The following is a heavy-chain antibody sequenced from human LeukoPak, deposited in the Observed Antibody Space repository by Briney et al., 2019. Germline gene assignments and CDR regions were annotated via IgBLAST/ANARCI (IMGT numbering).Heavy chain of an antibody. CDR3: TTDLNWEGH. CDR1: GFTFGSYW. Sequence: GGSLRLSCAASGFTFGSYWMTWVRQAPGQGLECVANIKTDGSEKYYLDSVKGRFTISRDNAKNSLYLQMNRLRAEDTAVYYCTTDLNWEGHWGQGTLVTVSS. D-gene: IGHD7-27*01. J-gene: IGHJ4*02. CDR2: IKTDGSEK. V-gene: IGHV3-7*04.